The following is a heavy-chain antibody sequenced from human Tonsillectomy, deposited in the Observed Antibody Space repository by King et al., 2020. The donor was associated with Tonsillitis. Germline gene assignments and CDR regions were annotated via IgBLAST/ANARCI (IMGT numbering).Heavy chain of an antibody. Sequence: TLKESGPVLVKPTETLTLTCTVSGFSLSNARMGVSWIRQPPGRALEWLAHIFLNDEKSYSTSLKTRLTISKDTSQSQVVLTMTNMDPEDTATYYCARTGFWSGYYTSHFDYWGQGSLVTVSS. CDR3: ARTGFWSGYYTSHFDY. V-gene: IGHV2-26*01. D-gene: IGHD3-3*01. CDR2: IFLNDEK. J-gene: IGHJ4*02. CDR1: GFSLSNARMG.